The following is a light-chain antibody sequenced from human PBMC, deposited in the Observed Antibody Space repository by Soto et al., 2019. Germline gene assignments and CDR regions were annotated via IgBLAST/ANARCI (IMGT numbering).Light chain of an antibody. CDR3: QQYDSSPRT. CDR2: GAS. J-gene: IGKJ1*01. V-gene: IGKV3-20*01. CDR1: QSVSSSN. Sequence: IVLTQSPGTLSFSPGERATLSCMASQSVSSSNLAWYQQKPGQAPRLLIYGASSRATGIPDRFSGSGSGTDFTLTISRLEPEDFAVYYCQQYDSSPRTFGQGTKVDIK.